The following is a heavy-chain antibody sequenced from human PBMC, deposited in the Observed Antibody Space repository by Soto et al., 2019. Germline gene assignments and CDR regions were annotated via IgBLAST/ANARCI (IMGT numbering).Heavy chain of an antibody. CDR3: AKDHLGAPHS. J-gene: IGHJ4*02. CDR1: GFTFSSYA. D-gene: IGHD4-17*01. V-gene: IGHV3-23*01. CDR2: ISGSGGSA. Sequence: EVQLLESGGGLVQPGGSLRLSCAASGFTFSSYAMSWVRQAPGKGLEWVSAISGSGGSAYYADSVKGRFTISRDNSKNALYLQMNSMRAEDTAVYYCAKDHLGAPHSWGQGTLVTVSS.